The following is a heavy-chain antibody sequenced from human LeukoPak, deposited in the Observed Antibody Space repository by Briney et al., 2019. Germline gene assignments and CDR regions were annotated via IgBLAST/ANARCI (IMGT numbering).Heavy chain of an antibody. D-gene: IGHD3-10*01. Sequence: GGSLRLSCAASGFTFSSYSMNWVRQAPGKGLEWVSSISSSSSYIYYADSVKGRFTISRDNAKNSLYLQMNSLRAEDTAVYYCARDSSGLDDAFDIWGQGTLVTVSS. CDR3: ARDSSGLDDAFDI. J-gene: IGHJ3*02. V-gene: IGHV3-21*01. CDR2: ISSSSSYI. CDR1: GFTFSSYS.